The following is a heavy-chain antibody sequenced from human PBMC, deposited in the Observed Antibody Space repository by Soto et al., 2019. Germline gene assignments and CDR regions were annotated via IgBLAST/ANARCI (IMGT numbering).Heavy chain of an antibody. Sequence: QVQLQQWGAGLLKPSETLSLTCAVYGGYFSGYYWSWIRQPPGKGLEWIGEINHSGSTNYNPSLKSRVTKTVDTSKNQCSLKLSSVTAADTAVYYCAILNSSHYYYYYGMDVWGQGTTVTVSS. J-gene: IGHJ6*02. CDR1: GGYFSGYY. CDR2: INHSGST. CDR3: AILNSSHYYYYYGMDV. V-gene: IGHV4-34*01. D-gene: IGHD6-6*01.